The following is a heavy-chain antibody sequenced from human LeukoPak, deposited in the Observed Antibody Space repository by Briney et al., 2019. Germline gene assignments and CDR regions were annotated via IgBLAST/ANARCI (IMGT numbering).Heavy chain of an antibody. D-gene: IGHD4-23*01. V-gene: IGHV4-59*08. Sequence: SETLSLTCTVSDGSISSSFWSWIRKPPGKGLEWIGYVYYSGNTDYNPSLKSRVITSIDTSKKQFSLKLSSVTAADTAVYYCARHMYGNVIDAFDIWGQGTMVTVSS. CDR2: VYYSGNT. CDR3: ARHMYGNVIDAFDI. CDR1: DGSISSSF. J-gene: IGHJ3*02.